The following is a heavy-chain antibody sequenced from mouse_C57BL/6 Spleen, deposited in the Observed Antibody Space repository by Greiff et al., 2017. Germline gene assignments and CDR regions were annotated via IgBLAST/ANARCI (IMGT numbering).Heavy chain of an antibody. CDR1: GYTFTSYW. D-gene: IGHD1-1*01. CDR3: ATSEGSSPAWFAY. V-gene: IGHV1-69*01. Sequence: QVQLQQPGAELVMPGASVKLSCKASGYTFTSYWMHWVKQRPGQGLEWIGEIDPSDSYTNYNQKFKGKSTLTVDKSSSTASMQLSSLTSEDSAVYYCATSEGSSPAWFAYWGQGTLVTVSA. CDR2: IDPSDSYT. J-gene: IGHJ3*01.